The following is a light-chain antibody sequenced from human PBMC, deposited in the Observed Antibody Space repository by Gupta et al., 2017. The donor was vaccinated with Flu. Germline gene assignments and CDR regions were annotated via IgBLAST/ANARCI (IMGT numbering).Light chain of an antibody. V-gene: IGKV3-15*01. Sequence: GERATLSCRASQSISSRLAWYQQKPGQAPKVFIYSASTRASGIPARFCGSGSGTEFTLAINSLQSEDFAVYYCQQYYTRPGTFGQGTKVEIK. CDR2: SAS. J-gene: IGKJ1*01. CDR3: QQYYTRPGT. CDR1: QSISSR.